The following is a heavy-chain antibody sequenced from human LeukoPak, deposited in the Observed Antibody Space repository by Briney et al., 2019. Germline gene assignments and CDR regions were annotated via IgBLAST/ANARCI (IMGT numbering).Heavy chain of an antibody. D-gene: IGHD5-18*01. J-gene: IGHJ4*02. CDR3: ARPDEDRGYSYGHNY. CDR1: GGTFSSYA. V-gene: IGHV1-69*13. CDR2: IIPIFGTA. Sequence: SVKVSCKASGGTFSSYAISWVRQAPGQGLEWMGGIIPIFGTANYAQKFQGRVTITADESTSTAYMELSSLRSEDTAVYYCARPDEDRGYSYGHNYWGQGTLVTVSS.